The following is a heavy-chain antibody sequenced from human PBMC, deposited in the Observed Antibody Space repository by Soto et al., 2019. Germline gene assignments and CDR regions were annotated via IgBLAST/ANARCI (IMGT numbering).Heavy chain of an antibody. V-gene: IGHV2-5*01. Sequence: KESGPALVKPTQTLTLTCTFSGFSLNTTSGAGVGWIRQPPGKALEWVALIYWNDDTRYSPSLKNRLIITKDTSKNQVVLTMTNMDPVDTATYYCAHRSPGGCSGSSCYYNWFDPWGQGTLVTVSS. CDR3: AHRSPGGCSGSSCYYNWFDP. CDR1: GFSLNTTSGAG. CDR2: IYWNDDT. J-gene: IGHJ5*02. D-gene: IGHD2-15*01.